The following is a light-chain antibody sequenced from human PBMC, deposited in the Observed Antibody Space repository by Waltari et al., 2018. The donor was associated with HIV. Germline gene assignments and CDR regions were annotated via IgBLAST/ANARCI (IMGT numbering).Light chain of an antibody. CDR1: QSISTN. CDR2: GAS. CDR3: QQYSKWPPLT. Sequence: EILMTQSPVTLSVSPGDRASLSCRASQSISTNLAWYQHNPGHAPRLLIYGASTRATGVPARFSGSGSGTEFTLTISSLQSEDFAVYYCQQYSKWPPLTFGGGTKVEIK. J-gene: IGKJ4*01. V-gene: IGKV3-15*01.